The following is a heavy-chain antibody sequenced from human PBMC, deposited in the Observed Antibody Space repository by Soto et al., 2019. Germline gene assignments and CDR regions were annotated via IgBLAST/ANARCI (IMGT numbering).Heavy chain of an antibody. Sequence: SDTLSRTCNVYGASLAGYYCRWIRQPPGKGLEWIGRIYATGSTDYNPSLKSRLTMSVDMSKKQFSLTLRSVTAADTAMYYCVRDGTKNLRDWFDPWGQGILVTVSS. CDR1: GASLAGYY. D-gene: IGHD1-1*01. CDR2: IYATGST. CDR3: VRDGTKNLRDWFDP. J-gene: IGHJ5*02. V-gene: IGHV4-4*07.